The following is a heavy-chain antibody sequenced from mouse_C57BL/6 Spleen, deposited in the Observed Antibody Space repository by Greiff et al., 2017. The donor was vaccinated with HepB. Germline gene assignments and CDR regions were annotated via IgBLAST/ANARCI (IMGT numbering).Heavy chain of an antibody. CDR1: GFTFSSYA. D-gene: IGHD1-1*01. CDR2: ISDGGSYT. V-gene: IGHV5-4*01. J-gene: IGHJ2*01. CDR3: AREGIYYGSIFDY. Sequence: EVKLMESGGGLVKPGGSLKLSCAASGFTFSSYAMSWVRQTPEKRLEWVATISDGGSYTYYPDNVKGRFTISRDNAKNNLYLQMSHLKSEDTAMYYCAREGIYYGSIFDYWGQGTTLTVSS.